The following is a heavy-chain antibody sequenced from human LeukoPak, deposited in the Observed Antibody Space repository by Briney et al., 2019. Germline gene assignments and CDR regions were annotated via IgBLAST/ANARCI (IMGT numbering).Heavy chain of an antibody. J-gene: IGHJ4*02. CDR1: GVFMSTYY. CDR3: VKIKPGGASFDY. Sequence: PSETQSLTCTVSGVFMSTYYWSWIRQSPERGLEWIGYLTPSGSTNYKPSLKSRVTISVDTSKNQFSLKLSSVIAADTALYYCVKIKPGGASFDYWGQGTLVTVSS. CDR2: LTPSGST. V-gene: IGHV4-59*01. D-gene: IGHD1-26*01.